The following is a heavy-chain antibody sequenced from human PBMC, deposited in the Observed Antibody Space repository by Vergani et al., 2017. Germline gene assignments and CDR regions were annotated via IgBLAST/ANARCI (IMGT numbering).Heavy chain of an antibody. D-gene: IGHD6-13*01. CDR1: GFTFSSYR. Sequence: EVQLLESGGGLVQPGGSLRLSCAASGFTFSSYRMNWVRQAPGKGLEWVSSISSSSTYIYYADSVKGRFTISRDNAKNSLYLQMNSLRAEDTAVYYCAKGLRLSISSWYRSDLSYYFDYWGQGTLVTVSS. J-gene: IGHJ4*02. CDR2: ISSSSTYI. V-gene: IGHV3-21*04. CDR3: AKGLRLSISSWYRSDLSYYFDY.